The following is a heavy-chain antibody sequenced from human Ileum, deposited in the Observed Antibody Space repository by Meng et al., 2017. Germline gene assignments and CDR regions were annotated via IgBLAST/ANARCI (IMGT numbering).Heavy chain of an antibody. CDR2: IPHRGSS. CDR1: GYSITNHNW. V-gene: IGHV4-4*02. J-gene: IGHJ1*01. CDR3: LRWSGGSV. D-gene: IGHD3-10*01. Sequence: VQVGDEDPALVKRSEPLSLTCVVSGYSITNHNWWAWVRQPPGKGLEWIGEIPHRGSSAYNPSLKSRVSMSIDKSKNQFSLKLTSVTAADTAVYHSLRWSGGSVWGQGTLVTVSS.